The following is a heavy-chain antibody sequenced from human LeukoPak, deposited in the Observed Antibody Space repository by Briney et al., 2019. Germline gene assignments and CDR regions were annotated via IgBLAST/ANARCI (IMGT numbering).Heavy chain of an antibody. J-gene: IGHJ4*02. CDR1: GFTFSSYA. V-gene: IGHV3-23*01. D-gene: IGHD5-18*01. CDR3: AKGQGIQLWSSPNFDY. CDR2: ISSSGGST. Sequence: QPGGSLRLSCAASGFTFSSYAMSWVRQAPGKGLEWVSAISSSGGSTYYADSVKGRFTISRDNSKNTLYLQMNSLRAEDTAVYYCAKGQGIQLWSSPNFDYWGQGTLVTVSS.